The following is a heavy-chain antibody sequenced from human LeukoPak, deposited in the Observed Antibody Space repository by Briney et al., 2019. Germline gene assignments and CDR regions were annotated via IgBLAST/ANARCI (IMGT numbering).Heavy chain of an antibody. CDR1: GYTFTDYY. J-gene: IGHJ4*02. V-gene: IGHV1-2*02. CDR3: ARGYYYDSSGSTFDF. CDR2: INPKSGGT. Sequence: ASVKVSCKASGYTFTDYYMHWVRQAPGQGLEWMGWINPKSGGTNYAQKFQGRVTMTRDTSIGTAYMELSRLRSDDTAAYYCARGYYYDSSGSTFDFWGQGTLVTVSS. D-gene: IGHD3-22*01.